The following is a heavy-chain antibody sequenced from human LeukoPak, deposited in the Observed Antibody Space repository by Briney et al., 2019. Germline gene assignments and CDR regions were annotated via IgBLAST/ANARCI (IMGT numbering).Heavy chain of an antibody. CDR3: VRDIEAAGLFLDY. V-gene: IGHV3-7*01. CDR1: GFTFSSYW. J-gene: IGHJ4*02. CDR2: MKYDGSEK. Sequence: GGSLRLSCAASGFTFSSYWMSWVRQAPGKGLGWVANMKYDGSEKYYVDSVKGRFTISRDNAKNSLYLQMNSLRAEDTAVYYCVRDIEAAGLFLDYWGQGTLVTVSS. D-gene: IGHD6-13*01.